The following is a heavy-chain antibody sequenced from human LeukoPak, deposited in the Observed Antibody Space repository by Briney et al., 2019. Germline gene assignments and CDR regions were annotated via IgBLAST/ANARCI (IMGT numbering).Heavy chain of an antibody. D-gene: IGHD2/OR15-2a*01. V-gene: IGHV4-34*01. Sequence: SETLSLTCAVYGVSLNHYYWTWIRQPPGKGLEWIGEINHPGSTYYNPSLKSRVTISIDTSKSQFSLKVNSVTAADTAVYYCAMLLYHSGRPGPWGQGTLVTVSS. J-gene: IGHJ5*02. CDR1: GVSLNHYY. CDR2: INHPGST. CDR3: AMLLYHSGRPGP.